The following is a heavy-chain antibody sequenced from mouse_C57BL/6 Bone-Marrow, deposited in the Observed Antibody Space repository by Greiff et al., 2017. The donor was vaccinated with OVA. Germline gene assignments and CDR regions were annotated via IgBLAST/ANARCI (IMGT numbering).Heavy chain of an antibody. V-gene: IGHV1-55*01. CDR2: IYPGSGST. CDR3: ARSKPLLLRAWFAY. J-gene: IGHJ3*01. D-gene: IGHD1-1*01. CDR1: GYTFTSYW. Sequence: VQLQQPGAELVKPGASVKMSCKASGYTFTSYWITWVKQRPGQGLEWIGDIYPGSGSTNYNEKFKSKATLTVDTSSSTAYMQLSSLTSEDSAVYYCARSKPLLLRAWFAYWGQGTLVTVSA.